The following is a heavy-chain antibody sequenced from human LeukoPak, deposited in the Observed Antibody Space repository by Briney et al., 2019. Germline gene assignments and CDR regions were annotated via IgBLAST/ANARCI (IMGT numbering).Heavy chain of an antibody. CDR1: GFSFTDYP. Sequence: GGSLRLSCATSGFSFTDYPMNWVRQAPGKGLEWVSSISSSSSYIYYADSVKGRFTISRDNAKNSLYLQMNSLRAEDTAVYYCARGYCSSTSCYASMETEFDYWGQGTLVTVSS. V-gene: IGHV3-21*01. CDR2: ISSSSSYI. D-gene: IGHD2-2*01. J-gene: IGHJ4*02. CDR3: ARGYCSSTSCYASMETEFDY.